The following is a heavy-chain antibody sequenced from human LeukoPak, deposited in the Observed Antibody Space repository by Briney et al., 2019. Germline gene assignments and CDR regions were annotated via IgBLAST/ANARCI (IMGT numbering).Heavy chain of an antibody. CDR2: MNLNSGGT. J-gene: IGHJ4*02. CDR1: GYTFTSYD. Sequence: ASVKVSCKASGYTFTSYDINWVRQATGQGLEWMGRMNLNSGGTNYAQDFQGRVTMTSDTSITTVYMELSSLTSDDTAVYYCARDRATGDFDYWGQGTLVTVSS. D-gene: IGHD5-12*01. V-gene: IGHV1-2*06. CDR3: ARDRATGDFDY.